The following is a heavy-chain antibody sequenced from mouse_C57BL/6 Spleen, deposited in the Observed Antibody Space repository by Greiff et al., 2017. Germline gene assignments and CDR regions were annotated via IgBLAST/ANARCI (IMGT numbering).Heavy chain of an antibody. Sequence: QVHVKQPGAELVMPGASVKLSCKASGYTFTSYWMHWVKQRPGQGLEWIGEIDPSDSYTNYNQKFKGKSTLTVDKSSSTAYMQLSSLTSEDSAVYYCARGAYYSNYGDYWGQGTTRTVSS. J-gene: IGHJ2*01. V-gene: IGHV1-69*01. D-gene: IGHD2-5*01. CDR3: ARGAYYSNYGDY. CDR1: GYTFTSYW. CDR2: IDPSDSYT.